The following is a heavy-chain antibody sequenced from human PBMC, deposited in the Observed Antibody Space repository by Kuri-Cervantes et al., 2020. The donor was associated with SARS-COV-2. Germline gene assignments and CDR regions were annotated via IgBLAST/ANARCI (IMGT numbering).Heavy chain of an antibody. V-gene: IGHV3-30-3*01. CDR1: GFTFASHA. CDR2: ISYDGSNK. Sequence: GESLKISCAVSGFTFASHAMHWVRQAPGKGLEWVAVISYDGSNKYYADSVKGRFTISRDNSKNTLYLQMNSLRAEDTAVYCCARESPFSAFDIWGQGTMVTVSS. J-gene: IGHJ3*02. CDR3: ARESPFSAFDI.